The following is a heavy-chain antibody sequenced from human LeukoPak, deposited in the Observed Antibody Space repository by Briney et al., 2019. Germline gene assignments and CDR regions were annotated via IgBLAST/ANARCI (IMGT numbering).Heavy chain of an antibody. CDR2: VNPNSGGT. Sequence: GRSLRLSCAASGFTFSSYGMHWVPQAPGQGLEWMGWVNPNSGGTNYAQKFQGRVTMTRDTSISTADMELSRLRSDDTAVYYCARDSGRQQLVRSYWFDPWGQGTLVTVSS. D-gene: IGHD6-13*01. CDR3: ARDSGRQQLVRSYWFDP. V-gene: IGHV1-2*02. CDR1: GFTFSSYG. J-gene: IGHJ5*02.